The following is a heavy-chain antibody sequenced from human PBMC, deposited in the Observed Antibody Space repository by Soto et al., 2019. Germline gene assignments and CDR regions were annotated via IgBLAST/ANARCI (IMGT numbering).Heavy chain of an antibody. V-gene: IGHV3-30*18. Sequence: GGSLRLSCAASGFTFSNYGMHWVRQAPGQGLEWVALISYDGSNKYYADSVKGRFTISRDSTKNTRFLQMNTLRLDDSAVYYCAKDLHSSGWAAYNFDYWGQGAPVTVSS. CDR1: GFTFSNYG. D-gene: IGHD6-25*01. J-gene: IGHJ4*02. CDR2: ISYDGSNK. CDR3: AKDLHSSGWAAYNFDY.